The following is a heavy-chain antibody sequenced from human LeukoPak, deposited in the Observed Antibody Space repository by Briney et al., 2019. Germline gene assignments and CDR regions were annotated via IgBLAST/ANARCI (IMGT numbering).Heavy chain of an antibody. Sequence: SETLSLTCTVSGGSISSGDYYWSWIRQAPGKGLEWIGYIYYSGSTYYNPSLKSRVTISVDTSKNQFSLKLSSVTAADTAVYYCAKDEGAAAGTALRYWGQGTLVAVSS. CDR2: IYYSGST. V-gene: IGHV4-30-4*01. J-gene: IGHJ4*02. CDR1: GGSISSGDYY. CDR3: AKDEGAAAGTALRY. D-gene: IGHD6-13*01.